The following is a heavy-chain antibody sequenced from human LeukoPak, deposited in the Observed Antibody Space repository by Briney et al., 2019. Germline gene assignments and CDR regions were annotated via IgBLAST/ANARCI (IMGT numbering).Heavy chain of an antibody. D-gene: IGHD5-18*01. V-gene: IGHV3-21*06. Sequence: PGGSLRLSCAASGSTFSSYSMNWVRQAPGKGLEWVSSISGSSSYKYYADSVKGRFTISRDNAKNSLYLQMNSLRAEDTAVYYCAGGRLDTAHRTFGYWGQGTLVTVSS. CDR1: GSTFSSYS. CDR2: ISGSSSYK. J-gene: IGHJ4*02. CDR3: AGGRLDTAHRTFGY.